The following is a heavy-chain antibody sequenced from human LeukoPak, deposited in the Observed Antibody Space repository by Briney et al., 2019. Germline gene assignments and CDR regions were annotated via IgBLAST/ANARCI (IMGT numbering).Heavy chain of an antibody. CDR2: INQDESER. V-gene: IGHV3-7*01. CDR3: ARYGNGEWLAHYAFDV. CDR1: GFIFSRYW. J-gene: IGHJ3*01. D-gene: IGHD6-19*01. Sequence: HPGGSLRLSCATPGFIFSRYWMSWVRQAPGKGQEWVANINQDESERNYVDSVKGRFTISRDNAKNSLDLQMNSLRAEDTAVYYCARYGNGEWLAHYAFDVWGQGTMVTVAS.